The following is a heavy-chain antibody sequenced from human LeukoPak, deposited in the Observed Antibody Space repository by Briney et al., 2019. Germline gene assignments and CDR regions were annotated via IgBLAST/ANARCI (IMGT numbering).Heavy chain of an antibody. D-gene: IGHD3-16*01. Sequence: PGGSLRLSCAASGFTVSSNYMSWVRQAPGKGLEWVSVIYSGGSTYYADSVKGRFTISRDNSKNTLYLQMNSLRAEDTAVYYCARIPRTSDVGGGPYDYWGQGTLVTVSS. CDR1: GFTVSSNY. CDR2: IYSGGST. CDR3: ARIPRTSDVGGGPYDY. J-gene: IGHJ4*02. V-gene: IGHV3-53*01.